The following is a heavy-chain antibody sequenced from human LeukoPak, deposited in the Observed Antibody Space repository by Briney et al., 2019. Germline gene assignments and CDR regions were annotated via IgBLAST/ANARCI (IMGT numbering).Heavy chain of an antibody. V-gene: IGHV4-59*08. CDR1: GGSISNHY. CDR2: IYYTGST. CDR3: ARYCSTTTCCSPWFDP. D-gene: IGHD2-2*01. J-gene: IGHJ5*02. Sequence: PSETLSLTCTVSGGSISNHYWSWIRQPPGKGLELIGYIYYTGSTTYNPSLKSRATISVDTSKNQFSLKLSSVTAADTVVYYCARYCSTTTCCSPWFDPWGQGTLVTVSS.